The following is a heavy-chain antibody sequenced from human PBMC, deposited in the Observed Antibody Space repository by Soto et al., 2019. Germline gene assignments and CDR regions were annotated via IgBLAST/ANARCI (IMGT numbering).Heavy chain of an antibody. CDR3: ARIQLWSTGYYFDY. Sequence: QVQLVESGGGVVQPGRSLRLSCAASGFTFSSYGMHWVRQAPGKGLEWVAVISYDGSNKYYADSVKGRFNISRDNSKNALYLQMNSLRAEDTAVYYCARIQLWSTGYYFDYWGQGTLVTVSS. V-gene: IGHV3-30*03. CDR1: GFTFSSYG. D-gene: IGHD5-18*01. CDR2: ISYDGSNK. J-gene: IGHJ4*02.